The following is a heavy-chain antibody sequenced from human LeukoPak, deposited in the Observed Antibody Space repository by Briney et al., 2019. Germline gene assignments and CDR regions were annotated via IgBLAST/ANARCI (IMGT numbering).Heavy chain of an antibody. CDR2: IIPIFGTA. J-gene: IGHJ3*02. CDR3: TKKGYYDSSGYLGNDAFDI. CDR1: GGTFSSYA. V-gene: IGHV1-69*05. Sequence: SVKVSCKASGGTFSSYAISWLRQPPGQGLEWMGGIIPIFGTANYAQKFQGRVTVTTDESTSTAYMELSSLRSEDTAVYYCTKKGYYDSSGYLGNDAFDIWGQGTMVTVSS. D-gene: IGHD3-22*01.